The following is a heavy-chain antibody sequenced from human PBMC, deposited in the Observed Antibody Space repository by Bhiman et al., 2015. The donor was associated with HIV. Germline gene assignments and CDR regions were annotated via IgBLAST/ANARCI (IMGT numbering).Heavy chain of an antibody. CDR1: GFTFSIYS. J-gene: IGHJ5*02. CDR2: ISSSSSYI. V-gene: IGHV3-21*06. Sequence: EVRLVESGGGLVQPGGSLRLSCAASGFTFSIYSMNWVRQAPGKGLEWVSSISSSSSYIYYADSLKGRFTISRDNAKNSLYLQMNSLRAEDTAVYYCARGSSSALSAERFDPWGQGTLVTVSS. D-gene: IGHD6-6*01. CDR3: ARGSSSALSAERFDP.